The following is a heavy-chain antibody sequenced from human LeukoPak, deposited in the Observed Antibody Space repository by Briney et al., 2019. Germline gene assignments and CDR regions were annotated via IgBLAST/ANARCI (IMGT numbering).Heavy chain of an antibody. CDR1: GFTFSSYD. Sequence: GGSLRLSCAASGFTFSSYDMSWVRQAPGKGLEWVSAISGSGGSTYYADSVKGRFTISRDNSKNTLYLQMNRLRAEDTAVYYCAKHKRQSGYYFDYWGQGTLVTVSS. D-gene: IGHD3-10*01. J-gene: IGHJ4*02. CDR2: ISGSGGST. V-gene: IGHV3-23*01. CDR3: AKHKRQSGYYFDY.